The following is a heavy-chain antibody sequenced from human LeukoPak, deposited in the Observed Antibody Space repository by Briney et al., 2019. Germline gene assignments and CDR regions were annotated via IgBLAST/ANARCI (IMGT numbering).Heavy chain of an antibody. J-gene: IGHJ5*02. V-gene: IGHV1-2*02. Sequence: ASVKVSCKASGYTFTGYYMHWVRQAPGQGLEWMGWINPNSGGTNYAQKFQGRVTMTRDTSISTAYMELSRLRSDDTAVYYRARAVVVVAATILYNWFDPWGQGTLVTVSS. D-gene: IGHD2-15*01. CDR2: INPNSGGT. CDR3: ARAVVVVAATILYNWFDP. CDR1: GYTFTGYY.